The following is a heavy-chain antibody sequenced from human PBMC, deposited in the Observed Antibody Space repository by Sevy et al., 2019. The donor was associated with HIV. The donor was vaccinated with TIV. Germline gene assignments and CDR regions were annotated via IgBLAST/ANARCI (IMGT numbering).Heavy chain of an antibody. CDR2: IYHSGST. J-gene: IGHJ3*02. CDR3: ARGGLRRTFDI. CDR1: GGSISSGGYS. V-gene: IGHV4-30-2*01. D-gene: IGHD5-12*01. Sequence: TLSLTCAVSGGSISSGGYSWSWILQPPGKGLEWIGYIYHSGSTYYNPSLKSRVTISVDRSKNQFSLKLSSVTAADTAVYYCARGGLRRTFDIWGQGTMVTVSS.